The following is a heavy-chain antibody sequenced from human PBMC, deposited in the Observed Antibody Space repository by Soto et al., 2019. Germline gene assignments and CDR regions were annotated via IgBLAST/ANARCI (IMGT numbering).Heavy chain of an antibody. CDR2: INPSGGNT. J-gene: IGHJ6*02. CDR3: ARESSGGSYPYGMDV. D-gene: IGHD2-15*01. Sequence: QVQLVQSGAEVKKPGASVKVSCKASGYTLTSHYMHWVRQAPGQGLEWMGIINPSGGNTSYAQKLQGRASMTRVAPTSTVYMELSSLRSADTAGYCCARESSGGSYPYGMDVWGQGTTVIVSS. CDR1: GYTLTSHY. V-gene: IGHV1-46*04.